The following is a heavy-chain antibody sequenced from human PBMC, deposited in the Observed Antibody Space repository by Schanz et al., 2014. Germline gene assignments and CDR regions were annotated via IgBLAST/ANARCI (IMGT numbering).Heavy chain of an antibody. J-gene: IGHJ5*02. Sequence: VHLVESGGGVVQPGRSLRLSCVASGVTFSSYAMSWVRQASGKGLEWVSGMSGSGSTADYADSVKGRFTISRDNAKNSLFLQMNSLRAEDTAVYYCTRQPGRITVSGVVSNWFDPWGQGTLVTVSS. CDR3: TRQPGRITVSGVVSNWFDP. D-gene: IGHD3-3*01. CDR1: GVTFSSYA. CDR2: MSGSGSTA. V-gene: IGHV3-23*04.